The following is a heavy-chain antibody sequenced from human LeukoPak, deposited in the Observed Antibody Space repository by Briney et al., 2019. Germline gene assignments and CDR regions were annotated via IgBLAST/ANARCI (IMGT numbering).Heavy chain of an antibody. CDR3: ARIGEPEPYYFDY. V-gene: IGHV4-4*09. Sequence: SETLSLTCTVSGGSISSYYWSWIRQPPGKGLEWIGYIYTSGSTNYNPSLKSRVTISVDTSKNQFSLKLSSVTAADTAVYYCARIGEPEPYYFDYWGQGTLVTVSS. J-gene: IGHJ4*02. CDR2: IYTSGST. D-gene: IGHD1-14*01. CDR1: GGSISSYY.